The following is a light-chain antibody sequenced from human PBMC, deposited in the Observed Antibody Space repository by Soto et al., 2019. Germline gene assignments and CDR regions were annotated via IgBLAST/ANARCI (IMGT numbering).Light chain of an antibody. V-gene: IGKV3-20*01. CDR1: QSVNSR. CDR3: QQYFTSPIT. J-gene: IGKJ5*01. CDR2: GAS. Sequence: EIVLTQSPGTLALSPGERATLSCRASQSVNSRLAWYQHKPGQAPRLLISGASNRASGIPARFSAWGSGTDFTLTISRVDPADFAFYYCQQYFTSPITFGQGTDGRI.